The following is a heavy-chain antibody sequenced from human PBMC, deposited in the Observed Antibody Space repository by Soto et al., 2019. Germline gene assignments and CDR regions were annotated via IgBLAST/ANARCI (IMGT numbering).Heavy chain of an antibody. CDR1: GFTFSSYA. V-gene: IGHV3-23*01. Sequence: EVQLLESGGGWLQPGGSLRLSCAASGFTFSSYAMNWVHQAPGKGLEWVSGITGSGAGSYYSDSVKGRFTISRDNSKNTLYLQMNSLRAEDTAVYYCAKAYSNSWPNDWFDPWGQGTLVTVSS. J-gene: IGHJ5*02. CDR3: AKAYSNSWPNDWFDP. CDR2: ITGSGAGS. D-gene: IGHD6-13*01.